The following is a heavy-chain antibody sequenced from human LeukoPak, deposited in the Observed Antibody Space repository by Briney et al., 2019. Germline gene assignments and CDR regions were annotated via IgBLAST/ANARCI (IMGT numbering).Heavy chain of an antibody. CDR2: INTDGGFT. Sequence: GGSLRLSCAASGFIFSDYWMHWVRQAPGQGLVWVSRINTDGGFTRYADSVQGRFIVSRDTAKNTLFLQMNSLRAEDTAVYYCAREAKVGGALQYWGQGILVTVSS. CDR1: GFIFSDYW. CDR3: AREAKVGGALQY. J-gene: IGHJ4*02. D-gene: IGHD1-26*01. V-gene: IGHV3-74*01.